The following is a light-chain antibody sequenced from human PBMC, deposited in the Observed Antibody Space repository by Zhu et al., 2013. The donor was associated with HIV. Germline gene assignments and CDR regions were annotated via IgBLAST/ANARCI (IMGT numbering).Light chain of an antibody. Sequence: AIRMTQSPSSFSASTGDRLTITCRASQGISSYLAWYQQRPGKAPKLLIYAASTLQSGVPSRFSGSGSGTDFTLTISSLQPEDVASYYCQNYNSVPXTFGGGTKVEIK. V-gene: IGKV1-8*01. CDR1: QGISSY. J-gene: IGKJ4*01. CDR3: QNYNSVPXT. CDR2: AAS.